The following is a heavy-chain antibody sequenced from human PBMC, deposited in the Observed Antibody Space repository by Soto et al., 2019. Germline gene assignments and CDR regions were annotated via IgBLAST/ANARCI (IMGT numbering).Heavy chain of an antibody. CDR2: INHSGST. D-gene: IGHD5-12*01. CDR3: AERLPLSRGRDSGYDLAGYFDY. V-gene: IGHV4-34*01. Sequence: PSETLSLTCAVYGGSFSGYYWRWIRQPPGKGPQWIGEINHSGSTNYNPSLKSRVTISVDTSKNQFSLKLSSVTAADTAVYYCAERLPLSRGRDSGYDLAGYFDYWGQGTLVTV. J-gene: IGHJ4*02. CDR1: GGSFSGYY.